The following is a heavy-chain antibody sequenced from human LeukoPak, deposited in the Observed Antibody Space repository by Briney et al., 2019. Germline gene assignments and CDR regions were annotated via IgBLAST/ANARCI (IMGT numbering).Heavy chain of an antibody. CDR1: GFTFSSYA. V-gene: IGHV3-30-3*01. CDR3: ARVRDEAAIDAFDI. J-gene: IGHJ3*02. CDR2: ISYDGSNK. Sequence: PGGSLRLSCAASGFTFSSYAMHWVRQAPGKGLEWVAVISYDGSNKYYADSVKGRFTISRDNSKNTLYLQMNSLRAEDTAVYYCARVRDEAAIDAFDIWGQGTMVTVSS. D-gene: IGHD2-2*01.